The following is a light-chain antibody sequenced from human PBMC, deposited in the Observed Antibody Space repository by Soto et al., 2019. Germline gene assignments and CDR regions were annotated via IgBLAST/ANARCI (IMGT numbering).Light chain of an antibody. CDR3: CSYAGTDTFVV. Sequence: QSVLTQPASVSGSPGQSITISCTGTSSDVGGYNLVSWYQQLPGKAPKLFIFEDNKRPSWVSSRFSGSKSGNMASLTISGLQPEDEADYYCCSYAGTDTFVVFGGGTKLTVL. J-gene: IGLJ2*01. CDR1: SSDVGGYNL. V-gene: IGLV2-23*02. CDR2: EDN.